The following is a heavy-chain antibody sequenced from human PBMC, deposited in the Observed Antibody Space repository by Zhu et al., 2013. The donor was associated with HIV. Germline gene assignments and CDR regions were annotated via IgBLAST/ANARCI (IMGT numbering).Heavy chain of an antibody. Sequence: QVQLQESGPGLLKPSETLSLTCSVSGGSISTSGHYWGWIRQPPGEGLEWIGSIYYSGSTYYNPSLKSRVTMSVDTSKNQFSLRLTSVTAADTAFYSCARFITGTTAGFDYWGQGTLVTVSS. CDR2: IYYSGST. J-gene: IGHJ4*02. CDR3: ARFITGTTAGFDY. V-gene: IGHV4-39*07. D-gene: IGHD1-20*01. CDR1: GGSISTSGHY.